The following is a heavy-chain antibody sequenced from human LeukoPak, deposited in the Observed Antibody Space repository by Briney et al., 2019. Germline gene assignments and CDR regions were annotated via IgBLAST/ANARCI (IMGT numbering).Heavy chain of an antibody. Sequence: PGGSLRLSCSASGVTFSSYAMHGGRQAPGKGLEYVSAISSNGGSTYYADSVKGRFTISRDNSKNTLYLQMSSLRAEDTAVYYCVKNPGSSRWYNCFDHWGQGTLVTVSS. CDR2: ISSNGGST. D-gene: IGHD6-19*01. J-gene: IGHJ5*02. CDR3: VKNPGSSRWYNCFDH. CDR1: GVTFSSYA. V-gene: IGHV3-64D*06.